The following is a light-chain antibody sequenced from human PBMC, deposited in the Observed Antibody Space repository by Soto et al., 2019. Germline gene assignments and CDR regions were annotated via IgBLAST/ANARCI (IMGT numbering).Light chain of an antibody. CDR3: NSRPLNRALQV. V-gene: IGLV2-14*01. CDR2: GVS. J-gene: IGLJ1*01. CDR1: IPVFIVYHY. Sequence: QCALTQPASVSGPPGQSITMSYSGNIPVFIVYHYVSWYQRHPRKARRLLSYGVSNRPSGVSNSFSGSKSGKTASLTISGIRAEDEEDYAGNSRPLNRALQVFGTGSKV.